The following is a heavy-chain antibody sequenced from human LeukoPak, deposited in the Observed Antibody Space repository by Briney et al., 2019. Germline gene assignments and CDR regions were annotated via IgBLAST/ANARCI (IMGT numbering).Heavy chain of an antibody. J-gene: IGHJ4*02. D-gene: IGHD6-13*01. V-gene: IGHV4-39*07. CDR2: FYYSGST. CDR3: ARTNLMYSSSWYTFDY. CDR1: GGSISSSSDY. Sequence: SETLSLTCTVSGGSISSSSDYWGWLRQPPGKGLEGIGSFYYSGSTYYNPSLKSRVTISVDTSKNQFSLKVTSVTAADTAVYFCARTNLMYSSSWYTFDYWGQGTLVTVSS.